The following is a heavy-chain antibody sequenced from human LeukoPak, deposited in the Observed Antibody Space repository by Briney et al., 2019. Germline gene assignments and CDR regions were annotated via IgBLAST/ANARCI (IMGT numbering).Heavy chain of an antibody. D-gene: IGHD3-10*01. CDR1: GFTFDDYA. J-gene: IGHJ4*02. Sequence: GGSLRLSCAASGFTFDDYAMHWVRQAPGKGLEWVSGISWNSGSIGYADSVKGRFTISRDNAKNSLYLQMNSLRAEDTALYYCAKDSMVRGVPVYFDYWGQGTLVTVSS. V-gene: IGHV3-9*01. CDR3: AKDSMVRGVPVYFDY. CDR2: ISWNSGSI.